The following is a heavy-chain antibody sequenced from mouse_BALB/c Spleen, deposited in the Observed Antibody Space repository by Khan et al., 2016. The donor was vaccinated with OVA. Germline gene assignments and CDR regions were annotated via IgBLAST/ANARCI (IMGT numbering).Heavy chain of an antibody. D-gene: IGHD1-2*01. CDR1: GFNIKDTY. J-gene: IGHJ4*01. V-gene: IGHV14-3*02. CDR3: GYSLLLYALDY. Sequence: VQLQQSGAELMKPGASVKLSCTVSGFNIKDTYMHWVKQRPEQGLEWIGRIDPANGNTKYDPKFQGKATMTADTSYNTAYLQLSSLTSEDTACYYCGYSLLLYALDYWGQGTSVTVSS. CDR2: IDPANGNT.